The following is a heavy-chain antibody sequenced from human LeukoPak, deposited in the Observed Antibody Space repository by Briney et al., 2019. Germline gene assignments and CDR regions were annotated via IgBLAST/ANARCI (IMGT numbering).Heavy chain of an antibody. V-gene: IGHV4-39*07. Sequence: SETLSLTCTVSGGSISSSSYYWGWIRQPPGKGLEWIGSIYYSGSTYYNPSLKSRVTISVATSKNQFSLKLSSVTAADTAVYYCARVGIATAGKDAFDIWGQGTMVTVSS. CDR3: ARVGIATAGKDAFDI. CDR1: GGSISSSSYY. J-gene: IGHJ3*02. CDR2: IYYSGST. D-gene: IGHD6-13*01.